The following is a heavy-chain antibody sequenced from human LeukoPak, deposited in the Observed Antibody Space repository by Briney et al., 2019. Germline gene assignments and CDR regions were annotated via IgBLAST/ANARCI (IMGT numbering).Heavy chain of an antibody. J-gene: IGHJ4*02. Sequence: GGSLRLSCAASGFTFRSYWMSWVRQAPGKGLEWVGRIKSKTDGGTTDYAAPVKGRFTISRDDSKNTLYLQMNSLKTEDTAVYYCTTDLLWFGELLHFDYWGQGTLVTVSS. D-gene: IGHD3-10*01. CDR1: GFTFRSYW. CDR2: IKSKTDGGTT. V-gene: IGHV3-15*01. CDR3: TTDLLWFGELLHFDY.